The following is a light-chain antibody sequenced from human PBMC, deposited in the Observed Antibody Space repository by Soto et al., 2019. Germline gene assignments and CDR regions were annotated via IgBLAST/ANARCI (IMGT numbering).Light chain of an antibody. V-gene: IGLV1-47*02. Sequence: QSVLTQPPSVSGTPGQRVTISCSGGRSNIGKNFVYWYQKFPGTAPKLLIFSDNQRPSGVPDRFSASKSGTSASLAISGLRSEDEAEYYCAAWDDSLSGPRFGGGTKVTVL. CDR1: RSNIGKNF. J-gene: IGLJ3*02. CDR3: AAWDDSLSGPR. CDR2: SDN.